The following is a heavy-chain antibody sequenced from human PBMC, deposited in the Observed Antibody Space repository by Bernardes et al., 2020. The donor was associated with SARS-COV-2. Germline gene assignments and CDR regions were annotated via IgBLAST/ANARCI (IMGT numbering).Heavy chain of an antibody. J-gene: IGHJ5*02. CDR2: INHSGST. V-gene: IGHV4-34*01. Sequence: SETLSLTCAVYGESFSTYYWSWIRQPPGKGLEWVGEINHSGSTSYNSSLKSRVTISVDTSKNQFSLNLSSVTAADTAVYYCATGGARAARHSSWGQGTLVTVSS. CDR3: ATGGARAARHSS. CDR1: GESFSTYY. D-gene: IGHD6-6*01.